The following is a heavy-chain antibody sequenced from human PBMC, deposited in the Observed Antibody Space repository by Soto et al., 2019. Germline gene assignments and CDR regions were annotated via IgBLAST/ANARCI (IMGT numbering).Heavy chain of an antibody. V-gene: IGHV1-69*01. Sequence: QVQLVQSGVEVKKPGSSVTVSCKASGGTFNSYGIRWVRQAPGQGLEWMGGIIPISAPANHAQKFQGRVTITADESTNTVYMELSSLRYEYTAVYYCAREGGASSGMDVWGQGTTVIVSS. CDR1: GGTFNSYG. J-gene: IGHJ6*02. CDR3: AREGGASSGMDV. CDR2: IIPISAPA. D-gene: IGHD3-16*01.